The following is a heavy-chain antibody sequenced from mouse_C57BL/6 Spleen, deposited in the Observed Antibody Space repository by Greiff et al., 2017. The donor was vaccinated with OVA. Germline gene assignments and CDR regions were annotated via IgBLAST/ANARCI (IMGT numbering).Heavy chain of an antibody. CDR1: GYAFSSYW. V-gene: IGHV1-80*01. CDR2: IYPGDGDT. CDR3: AREKELGPLDY. Sequence: QVQLQQSGAELVKPGASVKISCKASGYAFSSYWMNWVKQRPGKGLEWIGQIYPGDGDTNYNGKFKGKATLTADESSSTAYMQLSSLTSEDSAVYFCAREKELGPLDYWGQGTTLTVAS. J-gene: IGHJ2*01. D-gene: IGHD4-1*01.